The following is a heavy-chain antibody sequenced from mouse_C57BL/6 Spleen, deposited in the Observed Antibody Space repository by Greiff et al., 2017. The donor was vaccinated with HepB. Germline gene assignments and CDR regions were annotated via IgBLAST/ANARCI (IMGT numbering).Heavy chain of an antibody. CDR3: ARGDDGYYSSYAMDY. CDR2: IYPGSGNT. CDR1: GYTFTDYY. J-gene: IGHJ4*01. Sequence: VQLQQSGAELVRPGASVKLSCKASGYTFTDYYINWVKQRPGQGLEWIARIYPGSGNTYYNEKFKGKATLTAEKSSSTAYMQLSSLTSEDSAVYFCARGDDGYYSSYAMDYWGQGTSVTVSS. D-gene: IGHD2-3*01. V-gene: IGHV1-76*01.